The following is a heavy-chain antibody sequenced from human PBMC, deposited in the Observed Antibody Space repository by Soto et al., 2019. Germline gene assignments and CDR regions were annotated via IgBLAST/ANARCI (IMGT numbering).Heavy chain of an antibody. CDR2: IYYSGST. J-gene: IGHJ4*02. CDR1: GGSISSYY. Sequence: SETLSLTCTVAGGSISSYYWSWIRQPPGKGLEWIGYIYYSGSTNYNPSLKSRVTISVDTSKNQFSLKLSSVTAADTAVYYCARRAGYSYGLDYWGQGTLVTVSS. V-gene: IGHV4-59*08. D-gene: IGHD5-18*01. CDR3: ARRAGYSYGLDY.